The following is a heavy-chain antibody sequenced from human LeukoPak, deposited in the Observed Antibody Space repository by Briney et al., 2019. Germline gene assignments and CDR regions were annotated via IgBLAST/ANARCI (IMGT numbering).Heavy chain of an antibody. V-gene: IGHV3-64*01. D-gene: IGHD1-26*01. CDR2: ISSNGGST. CDR3: ARARETGGRRSYIFDY. Sequence: GGSLRLSCAASGFTFSSYAMHWVRQAPGKGLEYVSAISSNGGSTYYANSVKGRFTISRDNSKNTLYLQMGSLRAEDMAVYYCARARETGGRRSYIFDYWGQGTLVTVSS. CDR1: GFTFSSYA. J-gene: IGHJ4*02.